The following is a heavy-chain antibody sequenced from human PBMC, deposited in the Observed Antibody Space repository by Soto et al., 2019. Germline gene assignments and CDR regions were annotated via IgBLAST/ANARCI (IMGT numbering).Heavy chain of an antibody. CDR1: GFTVSSNY. Sequence: EVQLVESGGGLIQPGGSLRLSCAASGFTVSSNYMSWVRQAPGKGLEWVSVIYSGGSTYYADSVKGRFTISRDNAKNSLYLQMNSLRDEDTALYYCARVFGVAQVDSWGQGTLVTVSS. CDR2: IYSGGST. D-gene: IGHD3-3*01. J-gene: IGHJ4*02. CDR3: ARVFGVAQVDS. V-gene: IGHV3-53*01.